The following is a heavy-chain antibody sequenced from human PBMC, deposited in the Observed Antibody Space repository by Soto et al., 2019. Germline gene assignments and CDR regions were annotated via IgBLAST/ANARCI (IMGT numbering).Heavy chain of an antibody. CDR2: ISAYNGNT. CDR1: GYTFTSYG. J-gene: IGHJ6*02. D-gene: IGHD4-17*01. CDR3: ARDTEDYGDYYYYYGMDV. V-gene: IGHV1-18*04. Sequence: ASVKVSCKASGYTFTSYGISWVRQAPGQGLEWMGWISAYNGNTNYAQKLQGRVTMTTDTTTSTAYMELRSLRSDDTAVYYCARDTEDYGDYYYYYGMDVWGQGTTVTVSS.